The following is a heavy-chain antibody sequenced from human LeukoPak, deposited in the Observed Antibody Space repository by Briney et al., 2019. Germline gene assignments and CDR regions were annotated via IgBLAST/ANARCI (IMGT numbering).Heavy chain of an antibody. V-gene: IGHV4-59*01. CDR2: IDHRGNT. CDR3: ARGTWDSSGYYYESDY. CDR1: GVSISRYQ. Sequence: SETLSLTCSVSGVSISRYQWSWIRQPPGKGVEWIGHIDHRGNTNYNPSLWSRATISLDTSKNHISLRLTSVTAADTAVYYCARGTWDSSGYYYESDYWGQGTLVTVSS. D-gene: IGHD3-22*01. J-gene: IGHJ4*02.